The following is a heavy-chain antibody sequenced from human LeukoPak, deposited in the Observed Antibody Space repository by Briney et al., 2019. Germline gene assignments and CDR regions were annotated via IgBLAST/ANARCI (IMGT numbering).Heavy chain of an antibody. CDR3: ARSDSSGWSDAFDI. D-gene: IGHD6-19*01. V-gene: IGHV3-11*01. J-gene: IGHJ3*02. CDR2: ISSSGSTI. Sequence: PGGSLRLSWAASGFTFSDYYMSWIRQAPGKGLEWVSYISSSGSTIYYADSVKGRFTISRDNAKNSLYLQMNSLRAEDTAVYYCARSDSSGWSDAFDIWGQGTMVTVSS. CDR1: GFTFSDYY.